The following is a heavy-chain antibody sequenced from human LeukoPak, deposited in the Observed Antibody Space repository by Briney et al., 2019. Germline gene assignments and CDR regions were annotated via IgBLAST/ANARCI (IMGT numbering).Heavy chain of an antibody. V-gene: IGHV3-48*03. D-gene: IGHD2-15*01. Sequence: QSGGSLRLSCAASGFTFSSYEMNWVRQAPGKGLEWVSYISSSGSTIYYADSVKGRFTISRDNAKNSLYLQMNSLRAEDTAVYYCARLVVAAFHMDVWGKGTTVTVSS. CDR1: GFTFSSYE. CDR2: ISSSGSTI. J-gene: IGHJ6*03. CDR3: ARLVVAAFHMDV.